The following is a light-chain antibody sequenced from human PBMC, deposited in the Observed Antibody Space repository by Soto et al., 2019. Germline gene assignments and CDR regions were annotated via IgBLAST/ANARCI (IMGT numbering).Light chain of an antibody. CDR2: AAS. CDR3: QQYFGSLYT. J-gene: IGKJ2*01. Sequence: SVLTQSPGTLSLSPGEGATLSCRTSQSISSTYLAWYQQRPGQAPRLLIYAASSRATGIPDRFSGSGSGTDFTLTICRLEPEDFAVYYCQQYFGSLYTFGQGTKLEIK. V-gene: IGKV3-20*01. CDR1: QSISSTY.